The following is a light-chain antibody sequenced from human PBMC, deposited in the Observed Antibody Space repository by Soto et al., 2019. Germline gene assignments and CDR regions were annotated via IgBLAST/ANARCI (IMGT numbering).Light chain of an antibody. V-gene: IGLV2-8*01. CDR3: SSYTDRNNLV. Sequence: QSVLTQSPSASGSPGQSVTISCTGTSSDIGGYNSVSWYQQHPGKAPKVMIYDVSKRPSGVPDRFSGSKSGNTASLTVSALQAEDEDDYYCSSYTDRNNLVFGTGTRSPS. J-gene: IGLJ1*01. CDR2: DVS. CDR1: SSDIGGYNS.